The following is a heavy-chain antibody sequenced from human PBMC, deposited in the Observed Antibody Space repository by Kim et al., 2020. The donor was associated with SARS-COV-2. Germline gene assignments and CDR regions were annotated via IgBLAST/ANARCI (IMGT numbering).Heavy chain of an antibody. CDR2: IRSKANNYAT. D-gene: IGHD3-3*02. CDR3: TRIPATALAFWDAFDI. V-gene: IGHV3-73*01. CDR1: GFTFSGSP. Sequence: GSLRLSCAASGFTFSGSPLHWVRQASGKGLEWVGRIRSKANNYATGYAASVKGRFTISRDDSRNTAYLEMNGLKTEDTAVYYCTRIPATALAFWDAFDIWGQGTMVTVSS. J-gene: IGHJ3*02.